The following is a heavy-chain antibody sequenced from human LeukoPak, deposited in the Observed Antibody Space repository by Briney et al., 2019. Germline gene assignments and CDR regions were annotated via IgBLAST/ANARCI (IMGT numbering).Heavy chain of an antibody. J-gene: IGHJ4*02. V-gene: IGHV3-33*06. CDR3: AKSYSNYFDY. CDR1: GFTFSSYG. Sequence: WGSLRLSCAASGFTFSSYGMHWVRQAPGKGLEWVAVIWYDGSKKSYADSVKGRFTISRDNSKNTLYLQMNSLRAEDTAVYYCAKSYSNYFDYWGQGTLVTVSS. D-gene: IGHD4-11*01. CDR2: IWYDGSKK.